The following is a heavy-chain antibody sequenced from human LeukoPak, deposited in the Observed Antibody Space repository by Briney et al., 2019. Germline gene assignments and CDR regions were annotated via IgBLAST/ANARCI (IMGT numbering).Heavy chain of an antibody. J-gene: IGHJ4*02. CDR2: INPNSGST. V-gene: IGHV1-46*01. D-gene: IGHD1-26*01. CDR1: GYTFTSYY. CDR3: ARGWELLSQVGYYFDY. Sequence: ASVKVSCKASGYTFTSYYIQWVRQAPGEGLEWMGLINPNSGSTMYAQRFQGRVTMTRDTSTNTVYMELSSLRSEDTAVYYCARGWELLSQVGYYFDYWGQGTLVTVSS.